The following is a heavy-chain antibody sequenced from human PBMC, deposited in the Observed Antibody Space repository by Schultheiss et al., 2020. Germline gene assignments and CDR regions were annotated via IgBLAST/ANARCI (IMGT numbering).Heavy chain of an antibody. D-gene: IGHD6-19*01. Sequence: GGSLRLSCAASGFTFSSYAMSWVRQAPGKGLEWVASISSRSSYIYYGDSVKGRFTISRDNSKNTLYLQMNSLRPEDTAVYYCAKQQWLVGYWGQGTLVTVSS. J-gene: IGHJ4*02. CDR1: GFTFSSYA. CDR3: AKQQWLVGY. V-gene: IGHV3-23*01. CDR2: ISSRSSYI.